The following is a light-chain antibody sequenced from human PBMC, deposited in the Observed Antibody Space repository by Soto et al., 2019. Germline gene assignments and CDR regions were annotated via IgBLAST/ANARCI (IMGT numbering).Light chain of an antibody. J-gene: IGLJ3*02. Sequence: QSVLTQPPSASGTPGQRVTISCSGSSSNIGSNYVFWYQHFPGTAPKLLIYRNKQRPSEVPDRFTGSKSGTSASLAISGLRSEDAADYYWAAWDDSLNWVFGGGTKLTVL. V-gene: IGLV1-47*01. CDR1: SSNIGSNY. CDR3: AAWDDSLNWV. CDR2: RNK.